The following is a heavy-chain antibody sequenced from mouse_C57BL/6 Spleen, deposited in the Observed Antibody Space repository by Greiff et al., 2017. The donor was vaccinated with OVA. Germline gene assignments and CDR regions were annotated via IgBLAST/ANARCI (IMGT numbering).Heavy chain of an antibody. D-gene: IGHD3-3*01. Sequence: QVQLQQSGPELVKPGASVKISCKASGYAFSSSWMNWVKQRPGKGLEWIGRIYPGDGDTNYNGKFKGKATLTADKSSSTAYMQLSSLTSEDSAVYFCARAGGTGGFAYWGQGTLVTVSA. CDR2: IYPGDGDT. CDR3: ARAGGTGGFAY. CDR1: GYAFSSSW. J-gene: IGHJ3*01. V-gene: IGHV1-82*01.